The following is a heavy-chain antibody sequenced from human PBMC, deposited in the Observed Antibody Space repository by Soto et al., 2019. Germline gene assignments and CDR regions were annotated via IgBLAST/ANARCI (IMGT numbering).Heavy chain of an antibody. CDR1: GGSISSSSYY. CDR2: IYYSGST. V-gene: IGHV4-39*07. CDR3: ARVSSSWYDEAFDI. J-gene: IGHJ3*02. Sequence: TLSLTCTVSGGSISSSSYYWGWIRQPPGKGLEWIGSIYYSGSTYYNPSLKSRVTISVDTSKNQFSLKLSSVTAADTAVYYCARVSSSWYDEAFDIWGQGTMVTVSS. D-gene: IGHD6-13*01.